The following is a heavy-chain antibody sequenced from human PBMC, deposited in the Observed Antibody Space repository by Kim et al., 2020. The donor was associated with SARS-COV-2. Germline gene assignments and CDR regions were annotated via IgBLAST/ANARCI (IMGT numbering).Heavy chain of an antibody. Sequence: SETLSLTCTVSGGSISDSSYYWGGIRQPPGKGREWIGSINYSGKTYYNPYMKSRLTVSIDTSANQFSLKLNSVTAADTAVYFCGRSRNSNYENRGQGTLV. CDR3: GRSRNSNYEN. CDR2: INYSGKT. CDR1: GGSISDSSYY. D-gene: IGHD4-4*01. J-gene: IGHJ4*02. V-gene: IGHV4-39*01.